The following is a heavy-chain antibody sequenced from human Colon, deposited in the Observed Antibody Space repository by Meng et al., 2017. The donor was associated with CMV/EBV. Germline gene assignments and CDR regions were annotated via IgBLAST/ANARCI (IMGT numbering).Heavy chain of an antibody. V-gene: IGHV4-31*03. D-gene: IGHD1-26*01. CDR1: GGSISCGGYS. J-gene: IGHJ4*02. CDR2: IYYSGST. CDR3: ARVGGELLIDY. Sequence: SVSGGSISCGGYSWSWIRPPPGKGLEWIGYIYYSGSTYYNPSLKSRVTISVDTSKNQFSLKLSSVTAADTAVYYCARVGGELLIDYWGQGTLVTVSS.